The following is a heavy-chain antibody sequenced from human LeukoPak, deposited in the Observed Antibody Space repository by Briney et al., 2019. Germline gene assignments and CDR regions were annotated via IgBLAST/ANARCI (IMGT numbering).Heavy chain of an antibody. J-gene: IGHJ5*02. CDR1: GYTFTGYY. D-gene: IGHD2-15*01. CDR2: INPNSGVT. Sequence: ASVKVSCKASGYTFTGYYMHWVRQAPGQGLEWMGWINPNSGVTNYAQKFQGRVTMTRDTSISTAYMELSSLRSDDTAVYYCAREDGYCSGGSCYGEDWFDPWGQGTLVTVSS. CDR3: AREDGYCSGGSCYGEDWFDP. V-gene: IGHV1-2*02.